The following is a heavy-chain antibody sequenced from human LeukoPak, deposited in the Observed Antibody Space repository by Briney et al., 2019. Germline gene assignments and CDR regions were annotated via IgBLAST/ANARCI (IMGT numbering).Heavy chain of an antibody. V-gene: IGHV2-5*02. CDR3: AHSEGHCSSDGCYEAGYFDF. CDR1: GFSLSTGAVG. Sequence: SGPTLVNPTQTLTLTCTFSGFSLSTGAVGVGWIRQPPGKALEWLALIYWDDDKRYSPSLNSRLTIAKDTSKNQVVLKMTNMDPVDTATYYCAHSEGHCSSDGCYEAGYFDFWGQGTLVTVSS. D-gene: IGHD2-15*01. J-gene: IGHJ4*02. CDR2: IYWDDDK.